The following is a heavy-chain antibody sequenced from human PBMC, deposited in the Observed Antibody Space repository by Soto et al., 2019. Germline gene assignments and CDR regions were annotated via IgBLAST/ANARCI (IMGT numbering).Heavy chain of an antibody. CDR3: ATKVQSKYADY. V-gene: IGHV3-23*01. CDR1: GFTFSSYA. Sequence: PGGSLRLSYAASGFTFSSYAMSWVRQAPGKGLEWVSAISGSGSSTYYADSVKGRFTISRDNSKNTLYLQMNILRAEDTAVYYCATKVQSKYADYWGQGTLVTVSS. D-gene: IGHD1-1*01. CDR2: ISGSGSST. J-gene: IGHJ4*02.